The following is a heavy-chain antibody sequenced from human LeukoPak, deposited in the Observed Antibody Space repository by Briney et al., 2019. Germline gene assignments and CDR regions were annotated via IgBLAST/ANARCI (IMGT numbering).Heavy chain of an antibody. Sequence: PGGSLRLSCAASGFTFSSYAMSWVRQAPGKGLEWVSAISGSGGSTYYADSVKGRFTISRDNSRNTVYLQMNSLRAEDTAVYYCAKRLGIAVAGTSDYWGQGTLVTVSS. CDR2: ISGSGGST. CDR1: GFTFSSYA. D-gene: IGHD6-19*01. V-gene: IGHV3-23*01. J-gene: IGHJ4*02. CDR3: AKRLGIAVAGTSDY.